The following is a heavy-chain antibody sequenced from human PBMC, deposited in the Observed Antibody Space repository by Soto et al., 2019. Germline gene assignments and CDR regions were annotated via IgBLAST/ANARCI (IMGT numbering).Heavy chain of an antibody. CDR1: GFTFRNFD. D-gene: IGHD1-26*01. V-gene: IGHV3-23*01. Sequence: VGSVRLSCAASGFTFRNFDLHWVRQAPGKGLEWVSFLSGSGSGTYYADSVKGRFTISRDNSNNTLFLQMHSLRAEDTAVYYCATLGPTRLLASWGQGTLVTVSS. CDR2: LSGSGSGT. CDR3: ATLGPTRLLAS. J-gene: IGHJ4*02.